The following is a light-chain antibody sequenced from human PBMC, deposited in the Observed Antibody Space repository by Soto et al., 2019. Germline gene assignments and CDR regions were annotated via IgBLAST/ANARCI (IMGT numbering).Light chain of an antibody. CDR2: DAS. V-gene: IGKV1-5*01. J-gene: IGKJ5*01. Sequence: DIQMTQSPSTLSASIGDRVTISCRASQGITSWLAWYQQKPGKAPKLLIYDASSLESGVPSRFSGSGSGTEFTLTISSLQPEDFGTYYCLQHNSYPITFGQGTRLEIK. CDR3: LQHNSYPIT. CDR1: QGITSW.